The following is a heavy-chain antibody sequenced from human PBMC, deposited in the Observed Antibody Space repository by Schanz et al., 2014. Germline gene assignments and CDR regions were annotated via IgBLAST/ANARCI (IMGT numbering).Heavy chain of an antibody. V-gene: IGHV3-66*01. J-gene: IGHJ6*04. CDR3: ARDLSSLIQGDV. CDR2: SGSGGST. CDR1: GFIVSDNY. Sequence: EVQLVESGGGLVQPGGSLKLSCAASGFIVSDNYMHWVRQAPGKGLEWVSGISGSGGSTYDADSVKGRFTISRDNPKKTLYLQMNGLRAEDTAVYFCARDLSSLIQGDVWGKGTTVTVSS. D-gene: IGHD2-2*01.